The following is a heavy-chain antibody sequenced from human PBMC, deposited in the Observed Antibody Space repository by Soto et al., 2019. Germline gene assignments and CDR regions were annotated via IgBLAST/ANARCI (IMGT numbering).Heavy chain of an antibody. CDR1: GFTFSNYW. Sequence: GGSLRLSCAASGFTFSNYWMHWVRQAPGKGLVWVSRIHSGGSSTNYADSVKGRFTISRDNAKSTLYLQMNSLRAEDTAVYYCAREDDSSGFYTIDSWGQGTLVTVSS. D-gene: IGHD3-22*01. CDR3: AREDDSSGFYTIDS. CDR2: IHSGGSST. V-gene: IGHV3-74*01. J-gene: IGHJ4*02.